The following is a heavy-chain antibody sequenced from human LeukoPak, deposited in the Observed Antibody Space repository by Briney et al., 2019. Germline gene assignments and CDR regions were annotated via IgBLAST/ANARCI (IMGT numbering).Heavy chain of an antibody. V-gene: IGHV1-2*04. D-gene: IGHD1-26*01. J-gene: IGHJ4*02. CDR3: ARDLASTSNWEFDY. CDR2: INPNSGDT. CDR1: GYTFAGYF. Sequence: ASVKVSCKASGYTFAGYFIHWVRQAPGQGLEWMGRINPNSGDTEYASKFQGWVTMTRDTSISTAYVEVRRLISDDTAVYYCARDLASTSNWEFDYWGQGTLVIVSS.